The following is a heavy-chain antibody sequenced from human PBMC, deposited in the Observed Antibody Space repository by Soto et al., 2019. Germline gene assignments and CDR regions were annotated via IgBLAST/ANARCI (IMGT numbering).Heavy chain of an antibody. CDR1: GDSVSSNSAA. CDR2: TYYRSKWYN. J-gene: IGHJ5*01. Sequence: PSQTLSLTCAISGDSVSSNSAAWSWIRQSPSRGLEWLGRTYYRSKWYNDYAVSVKSRITINPDTSNNQLSLQLNSVTPDDTAVYYCVSLIGNSWLDSWGQGTLVTVS. D-gene: IGHD3-16*01. CDR3: VSLIGNSWLDS. V-gene: IGHV6-1*01.